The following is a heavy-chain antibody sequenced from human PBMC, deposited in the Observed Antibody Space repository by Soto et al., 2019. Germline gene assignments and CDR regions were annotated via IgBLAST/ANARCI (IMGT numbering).Heavy chain of an antibody. CDR3: ARGPPHSH. D-gene: IGHD2-21*01. V-gene: IGHV4-59*12. J-gene: IGHJ4*02. CDR1: GGSISSYY. CDR2: IYHSGST. Sequence: SETLSLTCTVSGGSISSYYWSWIRQPPGKGLEWIGYIYHSGSTYYNPSLKSRVTISVDRSKNQFSLKVSSVTAADTAVYYCARGPPHSHWGQGTLVTVSS.